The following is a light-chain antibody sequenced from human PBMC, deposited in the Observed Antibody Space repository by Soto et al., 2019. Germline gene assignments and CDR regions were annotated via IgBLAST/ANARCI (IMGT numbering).Light chain of an antibody. CDR2: KAS. J-gene: IGKJ2*01. CDR1: QSISSW. Sequence: DIQMTQSPSTLSASIGDRVTITCRASQSISSWLAWYQQKPGKAPKLLIYKASNLERGVPSRFSGSGSGTEFTLTMSSPQPDDFATYYCDEYSGNLYSCGQATKLE. V-gene: IGKV1-5*03. CDR3: DEYSGNLYS.